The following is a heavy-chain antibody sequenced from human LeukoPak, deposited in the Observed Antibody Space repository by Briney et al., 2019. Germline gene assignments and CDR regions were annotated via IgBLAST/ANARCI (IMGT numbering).Heavy chain of an antibody. CDR3: ARAGYCSGGSCYGSDY. D-gene: IGHD2-15*01. CDR1: GFTFSNAW. J-gene: IGHJ4*02. CDR2: IKSKTDGGTT. V-gene: IGHV3-15*01. Sequence: PGGSLRLSCAASGFTFSNAWMSWVRQAPGKGLEWVGRIKSKTDGGTTDYAAPVKGRFTISRDDSKNTLYLQMNSLKTEDTAVYYCARAGYCSGGSCYGSDYWGQGTLVSVSS.